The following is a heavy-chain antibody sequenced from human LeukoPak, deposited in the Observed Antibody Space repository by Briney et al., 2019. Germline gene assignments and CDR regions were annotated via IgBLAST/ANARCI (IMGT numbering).Heavy chain of an antibody. CDR2: IIPIFGTA. CDR1: GGTFSSYA. J-gene: IGHJ4*02. D-gene: IGHD6-13*01. CDR3: ARIAGPYSSSWDIDY. V-gene: IGHV1-69*05. Sequence: GSSVKVSCKASGGTFSSYAISWVRQAPGQGLEWMGGIIPIFGTANYAQKFQGRVTITTDESTSTAYMELSRLRSENTAVYYCARIAGPYSSSWDIDYWGQGTLVTVSS.